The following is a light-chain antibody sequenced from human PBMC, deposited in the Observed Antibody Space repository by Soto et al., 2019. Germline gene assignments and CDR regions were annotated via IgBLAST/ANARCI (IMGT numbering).Light chain of an antibody. Sequence: DIVMTQSPLSLPVTPVEPASISCRSSQSLLHSNRYKYLDWYLQKPGQSPQLLIHLGSNRSSGVPDRFSGNGSATDCTLTISRVEAEDVGIYYCMQPLRAPWTIGQGAKVESK. V-gene: IGKV2-28*01. CDR1: QSLLHSNRYKY. CDR3: MQPLRAPWT. CDR2: LGS. J-gene: IGKJ1*01.